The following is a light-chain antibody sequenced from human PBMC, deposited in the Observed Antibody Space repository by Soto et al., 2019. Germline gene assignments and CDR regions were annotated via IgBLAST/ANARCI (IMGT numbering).Light chain of an antibody. CDR3: AAWDDSLIGVL. CDR1: SSNIGSHT. CDR2: TND. Sequence: QAVVTQPPSASGTPGQRVTISCSGSSSNIGSHTVNWYQQLPGTAPKLLIYTNDQRPSGVPDRFSGSKSGTSASLAISGLQSEDEADYYCAAWDDSLIGVLFGGGTKLTVL. J-gene: IGLJ2*01. V-gene: IGLV1-44*01.